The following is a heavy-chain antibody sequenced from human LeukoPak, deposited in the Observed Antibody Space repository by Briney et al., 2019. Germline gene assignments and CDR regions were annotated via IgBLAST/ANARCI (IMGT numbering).Heavy chain of an antibody. D-gene: IGHD3-22*01. Sequence: GGSLRPSCAASGFTFSSYSMNWVRQAPGKGLEWVSSISSSSSYIYYADSVKGRFTISRDNAKNSLYLQMNSLRAEDTAVYYCARTYDSSGYYPYYFDYWGQGTLVTVSS. CDR2: ISSSSSYI. CDR1: GFTFSSYS. J-gene: IGHJ4*02. CDR3: ARTYDSSGYYPYYFDY. V-gene: IGHV3-21*01.